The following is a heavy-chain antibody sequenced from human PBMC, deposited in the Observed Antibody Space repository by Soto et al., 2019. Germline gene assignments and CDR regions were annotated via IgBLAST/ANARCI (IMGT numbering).Heavy chain of an antibody. V-gene: IGHV3-23*01. D-gene: IGHD2-2*01. Sequence: PGGSLRLSCAASGFTFSSYAMSWVRQAPGKGLEWVSAISGSGGSTYYAGSVKGRFTISRDNSKNTLYLQMNSLRAEDTAVYYCAKDIVVVPAAFDYWGQGTLVTVSS. CDR1: GFTFSSYA. CDR2: ISGSGGST. CDR3: AKDIVVVPAAFDY. J-gene: IGHJ4*02.